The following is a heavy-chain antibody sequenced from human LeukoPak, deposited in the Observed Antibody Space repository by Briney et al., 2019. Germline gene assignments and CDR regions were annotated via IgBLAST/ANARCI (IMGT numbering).Heavy chain of an antibody. D-gene: IGHD6-13*01. J-gene: IGHJ6*03. Sequence: PSETLSLACTVSGGSISSYYWSWIRQPPGKGLEWIGYIYYSGSTNYNPSLKSRVTISVDTSKNQFSLKLSSVTAADTAVYYCARATGYTSSWSYYYYYMDVWGKGTTVTVSS. CDR3: ARATGYTSSWSYYYYYMDV. CDR1: GGSISSYY. V-gene: IGHV4-59*12. CDR2: IYYSGST.